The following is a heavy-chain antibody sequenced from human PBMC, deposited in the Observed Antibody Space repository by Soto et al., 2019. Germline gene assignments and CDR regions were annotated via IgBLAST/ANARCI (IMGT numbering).Heavy chain of an antibody. CDR2: ISGSGGST. CDR3: SKEGIHLWSSTWDREKTYDFDC. CDR1: GFTFSTYS. J-gene: IGHJ4*02. V-gene: IGHV3-23*01. D-gene: IGHD5-18*01. Sequence: GGSLRLSCAASGFTFSTYSITWVRQAPWKGLEWVSSISGSGGSTYHADSVKGRFTISRDNSKNTLYLQMNSLRAEDTAVYYSSKEGIHLWSSTWDREKTYDFDCAGQGT.